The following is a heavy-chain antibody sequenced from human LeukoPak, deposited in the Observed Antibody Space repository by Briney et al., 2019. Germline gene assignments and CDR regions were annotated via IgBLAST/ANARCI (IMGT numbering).Heavy chain of an antibody. V-gene: IGHV3-15*05. CDR1: GFSFTNAW. CDR3: TTDLAITMIRGVIVY. CDR2: IKSKADGETT. D-gene: IGHD3-10*01. Sequence: GGSLRLSCAASGFSFTNAWMTWVRQAPGKGLEWVGRIKSKADGETTDYAAPVKGRCTMSRDDSKATLYLQMNYVNTEDTAVYYRTTDLAITMIRGVIVYWGQGTLVTVSS. J-gene: IGHJ4*02.